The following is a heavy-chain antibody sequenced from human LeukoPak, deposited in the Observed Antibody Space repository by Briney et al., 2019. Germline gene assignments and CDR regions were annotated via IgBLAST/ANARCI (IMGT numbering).Heavy chain of an antibody. D-gene: IGHD4-23*01. J-gene: IGHJ4*02. CDR2: INAGNGNT. Sequence: ASAKASCKASGYTFTIYTMHWVRQAPGQRLEWMGWINAGNGNTKYSQKFQGRVTITRDTSASTAYMELSSLRSEDTAVYYCARGSPAGNSFHLDYWGQGTLVTVSS. V-gene: IGHV1-3*01. CDR3: ARGSPAGNSFHLDY. CDR1: GYTFTIYT.